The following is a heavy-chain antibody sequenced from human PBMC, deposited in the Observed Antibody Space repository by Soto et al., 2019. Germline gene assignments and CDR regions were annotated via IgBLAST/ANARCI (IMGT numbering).Heavy chain of an antibody. J-gene: IGHJ4*02. Sequence: EVQLVESGGGLVKPGGSLRLSCAASGFSLSSYAMNWVRQAPGKGLEWVSSISRSRSYIYYADSVKGRFTISRDNAKNSLYLEMNSLRAEDTAVYYCAGDQSDYGDDKVFDYWGQGTLVTVSS. CDR2: ISRSRSYI. CDR1: GFSLSSYA. CDR3: AGDQSDYGDDKVFDY. D-gene: IGHD4-17*01. V-gene: IGHV3-21*01.